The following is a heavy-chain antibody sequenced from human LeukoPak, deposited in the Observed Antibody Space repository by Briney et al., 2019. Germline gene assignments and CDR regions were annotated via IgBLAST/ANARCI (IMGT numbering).Heavy chain of an antibody. J-gene: IGHJ5*02. CDR3: ASSTYSSSPS. CDR2: INEDGSQK. V-gene: IGHV3-7*01. CDR1: GFTFTNYW. D-gene: IGHD6-6*01. Sequence: GGSLRLSCAASGFTFTNYWMIWVRQAPGKGLEWVANINEDGSQKYYVGSVEGRFTISRDNAKNSLYLQMDSLRAEDTAVYYSASSTYSSSPSWGQGTLVTVSS.